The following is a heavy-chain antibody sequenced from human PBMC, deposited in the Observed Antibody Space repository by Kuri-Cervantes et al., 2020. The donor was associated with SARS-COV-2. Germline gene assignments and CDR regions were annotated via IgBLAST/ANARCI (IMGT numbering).Heavy chain of an antibody. CDR2: IYYFVST. J-gene: IGHJ4*02. Sequence: GSLRLSCAASGFTFSSYWMSWVRQAPGKGLEWIGSIYYFVSTTYNPSLKSRVTISLDTSRNLISLRLVSVTAADTAVYCCARHWKYQLLSFDSWGLGTVVTVSS. CDR1: GFTFSSYW. CDR3: ARHWKYQLLSFDS. V-gene: IGHV4-4*01. D-gene: IGHD2-2*01.